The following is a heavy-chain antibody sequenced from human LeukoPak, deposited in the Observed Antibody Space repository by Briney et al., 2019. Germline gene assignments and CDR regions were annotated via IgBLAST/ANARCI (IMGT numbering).Heavy chain of an antibody. J-gene: IGHJ4*02. CDR1: GFTFRSYS. CDR2: ISSSSSYI. V-gene: IGHV3-21*01. D-gene: IGHD1-26*01. Sequence: GGSLRLSCAASGFTFRSYSMNWVRKAPGKGLEWFSSISSSSSYIYYADSVKGRFTISRDNAKNSLYLQMNSLRAEDTAVYYCARGSSGSSQIDYWGQGTLVTVSS. CDR3: ARGSSGSSQIDY.